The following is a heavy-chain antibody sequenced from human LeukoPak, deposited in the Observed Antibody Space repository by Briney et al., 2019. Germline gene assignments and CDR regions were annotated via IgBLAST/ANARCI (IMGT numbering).Heavy chain of an antibody. D-gene: IGHD2-15*01. J-gene: IGHJ4*02. CDR1: GFMFSSYW. V-gene: IGHV3-7*04. Sequence: PGGSLRLSCAASGFMFSSYWMSWVRQAPGKGLEWVANIKLDGSDKYYADSVKGRITISRDNAKNSLYLQMNSLRAEDTAVYYCARLYCSGGNCYSYFEYWGQGTLVTVPS. CDR3: ARLYCSGGNCYSYFEY. CDR2: IKLDGSDK.